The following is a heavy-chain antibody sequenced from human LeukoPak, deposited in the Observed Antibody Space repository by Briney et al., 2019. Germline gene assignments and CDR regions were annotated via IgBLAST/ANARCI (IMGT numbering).Heavy chain of an antibody. Sequence: PGGSLRLSCAASGFTFSSYAMSWFRQAPGKGLEWVSAISGSGGSTYYADSVKGRFTISRDNSKNTLYLQMNSLRAEDTAVYYCAKISGLQLLETYYFDYWGQGTLVTVSS. J-gene: IGHJ4*02. CDR1: GFTFSSYA. V-gene: IGHV3-23*01. D-gene: IGHD2-2*01. CDR2: ISGSGGST. CDR3: AKISGLQLLETYYFDY.